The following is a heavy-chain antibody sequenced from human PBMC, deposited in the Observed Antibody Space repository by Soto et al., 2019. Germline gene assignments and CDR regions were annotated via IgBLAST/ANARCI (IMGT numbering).Heavy chain of an antibody. D-gene: IGHD3-16*01. CDR3: VPRKGDPFT. CDR2: INAGNGNT. CDR1: GYTFTSYA. Sequence: GASVKVSCKASGYTFTSYAMHWVRQAPGQRLEWMGWINAGNGNTKYSQKFQGRFTISRDNSKNTLSLQMNSLRVEDSAVYYCVPRKGDPFTWGPGTLVTVSS. J-gene: IGHJ4*02. V-gene: IGHV1-3*01.